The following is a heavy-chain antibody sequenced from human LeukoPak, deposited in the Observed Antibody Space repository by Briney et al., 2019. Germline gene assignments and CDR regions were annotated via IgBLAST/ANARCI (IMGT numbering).Heavy chain of an antibody. CDR2: ISGSGGGT. CDR3: AKAYRVGAAGTGIRYFDS. D-gene: IGHD6-13*01. V-gene: IGHV3-23*01. J-gene: IGHJ4*02. CDR1: GFTFSSYA. Sequence: GGSLRLSCAASGFTFSSYAMSWVRQAPGKGLEWVSPISGSGGGTYYADSVKGRFTISRDNSKSTLYLQMNSLRAEDTAVYYCAKAYRVGAAGTGIRYFDSGGQGPRVTVS.